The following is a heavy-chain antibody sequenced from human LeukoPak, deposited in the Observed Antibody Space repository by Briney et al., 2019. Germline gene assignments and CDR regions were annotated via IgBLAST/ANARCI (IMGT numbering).Heavy chain of an antibody. CDR3: ARGPNSKTTFGFDP. Sequence: SVKVSCKASGFTFTSSAMQWVRQARGQRLEWIGWIVVGSGNTNYAQKFQERVTITRDMSTSTAYMELSGLRAEDTAAYYCARGPNSKTTFGFDPWGQGTLVTVSS. V-gene: IGHV1-58*02. J-gene: IGHJ5*02. D-gene: IGHD3-10*02. CDR2: IVVGSGNT. CDR1: GFTFTSSA.